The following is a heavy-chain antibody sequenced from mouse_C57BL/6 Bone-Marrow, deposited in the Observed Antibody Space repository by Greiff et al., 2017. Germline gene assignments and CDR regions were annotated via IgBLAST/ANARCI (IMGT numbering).Heavy chain of an antibody. CDR2: ISSGGSYT. CDR1: GFTFSSYG. J-gene: IGHJ2*01. D-gene: IGHD2-3*01. CDR3: ARHSYGYYPRCY. V-gene: IGHV5-6*01. Sequence: EVKVVESGGDLVKPGGSLKLSCAASGFTFSSYGMSWVRQTPDKRLEWVATISSGGSYTYYPDSVKGRFTFSIDNAKNTLYMQMSSLKSEDTAMYSCARHSYGYYPRCYWGQGTTLTVSS.